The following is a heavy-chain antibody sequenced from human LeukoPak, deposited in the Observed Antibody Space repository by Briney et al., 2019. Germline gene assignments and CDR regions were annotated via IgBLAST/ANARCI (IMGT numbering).Heavy chain of an antibody. D-gene: IGHD3-22*01. CDR3: ATGGTSYDSSGFDY. Sequence: ASVKVSCKVSGYTLTELSMHWVRQAPGKGLEWMGGFDPEDGETIYAQKFQGRVTMTEDTSTDTAYMELSSLRSEDTAVYYCATGGTSYDSSGFDYWGQGTLVTVSS. J-gene: IGHJ4*02. CDR1: GYTLTELS. CDR2: FDPEDGET. V-gene: IGHV1-24*01.